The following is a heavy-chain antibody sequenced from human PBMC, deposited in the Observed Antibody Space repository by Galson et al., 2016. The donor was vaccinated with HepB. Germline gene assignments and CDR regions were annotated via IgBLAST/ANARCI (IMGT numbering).Heavy chain of an antibody. D-gene: IGHD4-17*01. CDR3: ARDGSLGPTVTTGGHGMDV. V-gene: IGHV3-33*01. CDR2: IWYDGSNK. J-gene: IGHJ6*02. Sequence: SLRLSCAASGFTFRSYGMHWVRQAPGKGLEWVAVIWYDGSNKYYADSVKGRFTISRDNSKNTLYLQMNSLRAEDTAVYYCARDGSLGPTVTTGGHGMDVWGQGTTVPVSS. CDR1: GFTFRSYG.